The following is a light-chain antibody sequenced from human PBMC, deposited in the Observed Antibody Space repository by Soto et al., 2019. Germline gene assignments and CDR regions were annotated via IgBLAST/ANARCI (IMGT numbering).Light chain of an antibody. V-gene: IGLV2-14*01. CDR2: EVS. CDR1: RSDVGDYSY. Sequence: QSVLAQPASVSGSPGQSITVSCTGTRSDVGDYSYVSWYQQHPGKAPKLIIYEVSNRPSGVSYRFSGSKSGNTASLTISGLQAEDEADYYCSSYTSSNTLHYVFGSGTQLTVL. CDR3: SSYTSSNTLHYV. J-gene: IGLJ7*01.